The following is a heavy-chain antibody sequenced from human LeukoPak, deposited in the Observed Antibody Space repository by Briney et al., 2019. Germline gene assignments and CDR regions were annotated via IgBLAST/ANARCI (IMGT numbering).Heavy chain of an antibody. CDR3: ARDTGTTYY. J-gene: IGHJ4*02. CDR2: IYSGGNT. CDR1: VFTLSSNY. D-gene: IGHD1-1*01. V-gene: IGHV3-53*01. Sequence: GGSLRLSCAASVFTLSSNYMCWVRQAPGKGLEWVSTIYSGGNTYNADSVKGRFAISRDNSKNTLYLQMDSTGVEDTAVYYCARDTGTTYYWGQGALVTVSS.